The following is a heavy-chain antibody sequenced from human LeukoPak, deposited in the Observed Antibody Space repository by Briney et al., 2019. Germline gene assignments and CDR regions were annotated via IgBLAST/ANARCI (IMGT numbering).Heavy chain of an antibody. D-gene: IGHD2-2*01. Sequence: PSETLSLTCTVSGGSIRSGDYYWSWIRQPPGKGLEWIGYIHYSGSTYYYNPSLKSRVTISVDKSKNQFSLKLTSVTAADTAVYYCARALHYQPSYYYGMDVWGQGTTVTVSS. J-gene: IGHJ6*02. CDR3: ARALHYQPSYYYGMDV. CDR2: IHYSGSTY. CDR1: GGSIRSGDYY. V-gene: IGHV4-30-4*01.